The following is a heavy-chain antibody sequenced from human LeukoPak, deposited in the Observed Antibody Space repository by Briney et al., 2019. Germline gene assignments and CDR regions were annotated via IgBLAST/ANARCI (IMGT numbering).Heavy chain of an antibody. CDR1: GFTFSSYA. Sequence: PGGSLRLSCAASGFTFSSYAMHWVRQSPGKGLEFVSAISRYGDGTYYANSVKGRFTIPRDNSKSTLSLQMGSLRVEGMAVYYCARVAPAGNFDSWGQGTLVTVSS. V-gene: IGHV3-64*01. D-gene: IGHD6-13*01. CDR2: ISRYGDGT. J-gene: IGHJ5*01. CDR3: ARVAPAGNFDS.